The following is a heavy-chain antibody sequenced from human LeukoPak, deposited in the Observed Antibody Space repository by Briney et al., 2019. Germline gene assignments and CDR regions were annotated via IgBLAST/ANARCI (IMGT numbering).Heavy chain of an antibody. V-gene: IGHV1-46*01. CDR1: GGTFSSYA. CDR3: ARQSRWELLFGFDY. J-gene: IGHJ4*02. D-gene: IGHD1-26*01. Sequence: ASVKVSCKASGGTFSSYAISWVRQAPGQGLEWMGIINPSGGSTSYAQKFQGRVTMTRDMSTSTVYMELSSLRSEDTAVYYCARQSRWELLFGFDYWGQGTLVTVSS. CDR2: INPSGGST.